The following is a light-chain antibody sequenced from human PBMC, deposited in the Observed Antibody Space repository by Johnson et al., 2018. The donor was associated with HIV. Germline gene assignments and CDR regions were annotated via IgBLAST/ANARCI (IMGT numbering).Light chain of an antibody. CDR2: DNN. CDR1: SSNIGNNY. CDR3: GTWDSSLSVV. Sequence: QSVLTQPPSMSAAPGQRVTISCSGSSSNIGNNYVSWYQQVPGAAPKLLIYDNNKRPSGIPDRFSGSKSGTSATLGITGLQTGDEADYYCGTWDSSLSVVFGTGTKVTVL. J-gene: IGLJ1*01. V-gene: IGLV1-51*01.